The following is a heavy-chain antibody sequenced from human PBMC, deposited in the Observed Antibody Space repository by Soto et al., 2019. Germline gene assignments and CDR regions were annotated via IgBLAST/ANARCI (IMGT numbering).Heavy chain of an antibody. CDR1: GLTFSDAW. Sequence: VQVVESGGGLVQPGGSLRLSCTVSGLTFSDAWLNWVRQAPGKGLEWVGRIKSKAGSATPDYAAPVKGRFTISRDDSQGRLYLQMNSLPTDDTAVYYCIWESKFYSAWRWGEGTLVTVST. V-gene: IGHV3-15*07. J-gene: IGHJ4*02. CDR2: IKSKAGSATP. D-gene: IGHD1-26*01. CDR3: IWESKFYSAWR.